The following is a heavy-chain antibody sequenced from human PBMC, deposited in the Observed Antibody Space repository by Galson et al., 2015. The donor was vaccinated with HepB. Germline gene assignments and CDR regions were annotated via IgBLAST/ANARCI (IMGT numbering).Heavy chain of an antibody. D-gene: IGHD3-22*01. V-gene: IGHV3-21*01. CDR2: ISSSSSYI. CDR3: ARDAYYYDSWSPYNYFDY. J-gene: IGHJ4*02. CDR1: GFTFSSYS. Sequence: SLRLSCAASGFTFSSYSMNWVRQAPGKGLEWVSSISSSSSYIYYADSVKGRFTISRDNAKNSLYLQMNSLRAKDTAVYYCARDAYYYDSWSPYNYFDYWGQGTLVTVSS.